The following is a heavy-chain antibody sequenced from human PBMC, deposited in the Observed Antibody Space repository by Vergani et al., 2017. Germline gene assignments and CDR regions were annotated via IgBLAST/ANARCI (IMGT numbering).Heavy chain of an antibody. CDR2: IIPILGIA. V-gene: IGHV1-69*02. CDR1: GGTFSSYT. D-gene: IGHD2-15*01. Sequence: QVQLVQSGAEVKKPGSSVKVSCKASGGTFSSYTISWVRQAPGQGLEWMGRIIPILGIANYAQKFQGRVTITADESTSTAYMELSSLRSEDTAVYYCARVCSGGSCYWDYYYGMDVWGQGTTVTVSS. CDR3: ARVCSGGSCYWDYYYGMDV. J-gene: IGHJ6*02.